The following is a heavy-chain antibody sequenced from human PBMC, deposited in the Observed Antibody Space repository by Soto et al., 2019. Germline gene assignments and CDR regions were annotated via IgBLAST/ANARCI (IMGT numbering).Heavy chain of an antibody. V-gene: IGHV4-59*01. CDR3: AREASSGYYYLDY. Sequence: QVQLQESGPGLVKPSKTLSLTCTVSGGCISSYYWSWIRQPPGKGLEWIGYIYYSGSTNYNPSLKSRVTISVDTSKNQFSLKLSSVTAADTAVYYCAREASSGYYYLDYWGQGTLVTVSS. D-gene: IGHD3-22*01. CDR2: IYYSGST. J-gene: IGHJ4*02. CDR1: GGCISSYY.